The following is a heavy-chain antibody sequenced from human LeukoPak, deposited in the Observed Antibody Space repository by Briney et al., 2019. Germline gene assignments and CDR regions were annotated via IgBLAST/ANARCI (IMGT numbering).Heavy chain of an antibody. CDR1: GFTFRAYG. J-gene: IGHJ4*02. V-gene: IGHV3-23*01. D-gene: IGHD2-2*01. Sequence: GGSLRLSCAASGFTFRAYGMHWARQAPGKGLEWVSAISGSGGSTYYADSVKGRFTISRDNSKNTLYLQMNSLRAEDTAVYYCAKGGLRYCSSTSCYYFDYWGQGTLVTVSS. CDR3: AKGGLRYCSSTSCYYFDY. CDR2: ISGSGGST.